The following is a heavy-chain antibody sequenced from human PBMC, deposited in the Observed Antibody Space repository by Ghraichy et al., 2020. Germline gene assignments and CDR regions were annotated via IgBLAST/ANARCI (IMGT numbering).Heavy chain of an antibody. J-gene: IGHJ4*02. CDR3: ARSSTRATPEDSYFDY. CDR2: IWSDGSKE. CDR1: GFTFSTYG. V-gene: IGHV3-33*08. Sequence: GGSLRLSCAASGFTFSTYGMHFVRQAPGKGLEWVALIWSDGSKEYYTDSVKGRFTISRDNSRNTLYLQMNSLRAEDTALYYCARSSTRATPEDSYFDYWGQGTLVTVSS.